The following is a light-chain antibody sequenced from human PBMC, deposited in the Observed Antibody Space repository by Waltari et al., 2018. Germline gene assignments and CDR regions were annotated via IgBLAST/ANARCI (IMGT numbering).Light chain of an antibody. CDR1: SSDVGAYNP. Sequence: QSALTQPASVSGSPGQSLTISCTGTSSDVGAYNPAPWYQQNPGKSPKLMIYDVYNRPSGVSDRFSGSKSGNTASLSISGLQAEDEADYYCSSYTTSSTVIFGGGTKLSVL. V-gene: IGLV2-14*03. CDR3: SSYTTSSTVI. J-gene: IGLJ2*01. CDR2: DVY.